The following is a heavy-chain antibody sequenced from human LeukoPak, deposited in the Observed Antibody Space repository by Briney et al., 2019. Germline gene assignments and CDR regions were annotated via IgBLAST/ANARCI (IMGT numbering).Heavy chain of an antibody. CDR3: ARDLVVVSAGDRFDP. Sequence: PGGSLRLSCAASGFTLTNYWMAWVRQAPGRGLEWVANIKQDGSEKYYVDSVKGRFTISRDNAKNSLYLQMNSLRVEDTAVYYCARDLVVVSAGDRFDPWGQGTLVTVSA. V-gene: IGHV3-7*01. CDR1: GFTLTNYW. CDR2: IKQDGSEK. J-gene: IGHJ5*02. D-gene: IGHD2-2*01.